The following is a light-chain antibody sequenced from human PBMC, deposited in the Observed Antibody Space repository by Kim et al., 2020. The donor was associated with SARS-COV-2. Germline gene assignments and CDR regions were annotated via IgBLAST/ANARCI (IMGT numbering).Light chain of an antibody. CDR2: DVS. CDR3: SSYTSSSTPYV. CDR1: SSDAGGYNY. Sequence: SITISCTGTSSDAGGYNYVSWYQQHPGKAPNLMIYDVSNRPSGVSTRFSGSKSGNTASLTISGLQAEDDADYYCSSYTSSSTPYVFGTGTKVTVL. J-gene: IGLJ1*01. V-gene: IGLV2-14*03.